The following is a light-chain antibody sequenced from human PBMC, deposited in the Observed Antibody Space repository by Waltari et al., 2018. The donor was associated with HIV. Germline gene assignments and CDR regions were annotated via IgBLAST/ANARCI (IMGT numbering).Light chain of an antibody. J-gene: IGLJ1*01. Sequence: SYELTQPPSVSVSPGQTARITCSGAALPKKYAYWYQQKSGQAPVLVIYEDNKRPSGIPERFSGSSSGTMATLTISGAQVEDEADYYCYSPDSSGNHRGVFGSGTKVTVL. CDR3: YSPDSSGNHRGV. CDR1: ALPKKY. V-gene: IGLV3-10*01. CDR2: EDN.